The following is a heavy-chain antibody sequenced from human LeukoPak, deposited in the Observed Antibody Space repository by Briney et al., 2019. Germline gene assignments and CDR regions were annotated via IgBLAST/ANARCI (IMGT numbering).Heavy chain of an antibody. Sequence: SETLSLTCAVYGGSFSGYYWSWIRQPPGKGLEWIGEINHSGSTNYNPSLKSRVTISVDTSKNQFSLKLSSVTAADTAVYYCARDILTGYSFDYWAQGTLVTVSS. D-gene: IGHD3-9*01. CDR1: GGSFSGYY. V-gene: IGHV4-34*01. J-gene: IGHJ4*02. CDR3: ARDILTGYSFDY. CDR2: INHSGST.